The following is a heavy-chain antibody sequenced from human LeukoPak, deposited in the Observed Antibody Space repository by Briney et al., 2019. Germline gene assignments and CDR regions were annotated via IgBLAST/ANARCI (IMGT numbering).Heavy chain of an antibody. CDR3: ARSPLICSSTSCYSGDPPYYYYGMDV. J-gene: IGHJ6*02. D-gene: IGHD2-2*01. V-gene: IGHV4-34*01. CDR2: INHSGST. CDR1: GGSFSGYY. Sequence: PSETLPLTCAVYGGSFSGYYWSWIRQPPGKGLEWIGEINHSGSTNYNPSLKSRVTISVDTSKNQFSLKLSSVTAADTAVYYCARSPLICSSTSCYSGDPPYYYYGMDVWGQGTTVTVSS.